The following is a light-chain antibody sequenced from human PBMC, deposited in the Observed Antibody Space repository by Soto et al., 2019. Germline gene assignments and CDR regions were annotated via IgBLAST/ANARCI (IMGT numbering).Light chain of an antibody. CDR1: SSDVGGYDY. CDR2: DVS. V-gene: IGLV2-14*03. Sequence: QSVLTQPASVSGSPGQSITISCTGSSSDVGGYDYVSWYQHHPGKAPKLMIHDVSNRPSGVSNRFSGSKSGNTASLTIPGLQAEDEADYYCSSYTSSSTPYVFGTGTKVTVL. CDR3: SSYTSSSTPYV. J-gene: IGLJ1*01.